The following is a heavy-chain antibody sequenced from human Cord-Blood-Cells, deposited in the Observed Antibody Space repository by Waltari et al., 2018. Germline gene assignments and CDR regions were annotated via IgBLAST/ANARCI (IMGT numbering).Heavy chain of an antibody. CDR2: INHSGST. V-gene: IGHV4-34*01. CDR3: ARQYCSGGSCNYWYFDL. CDR1: GGSFSGYY. D-gene: IGHD2-15*01. J-gene: IGHJ2*01. Sequence: QVQLQQWGAGLLKPSETLSLTCAVSGGSFSGYYWSWIRQPPGKGLEWIGEINHSGSTNYNPSLKSRVTISVDTSKNQFSLKLSSVTAADTAVYYCARQYCSGGSCNYWYFDLWGRGTLVTVSS.